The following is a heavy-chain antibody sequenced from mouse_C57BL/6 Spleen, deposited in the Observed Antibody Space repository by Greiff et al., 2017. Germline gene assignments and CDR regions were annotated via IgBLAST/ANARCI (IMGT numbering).Heavy chain of an antibody. CDR3: AFYYYGSSYGWFAY. Sequence: QVQLQQSGAELARPGASVKLSCKASGYTFTSYGISWVKQRTGQGLEWIGEIYPRSGNTYYNEKFKGKATLTADKSSSTAYMELRSLTSEDSAVYFCAFYYYGSSYGWFAYWGQGTLVTVSA. J-gene: IGHJ3*01. V-gene: IGHV1-81*01. CDR2: IYPRSGNT. CDR1: GYTFTSYG. D-gene: IGHD1-1*01.